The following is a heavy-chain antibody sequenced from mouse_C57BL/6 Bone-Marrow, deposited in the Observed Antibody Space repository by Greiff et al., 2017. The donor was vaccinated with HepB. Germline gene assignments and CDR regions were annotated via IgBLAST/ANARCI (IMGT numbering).Heavy chain of an antibody. CDR2: IDPEIGGT. CDR1: GYTFTDYE. J-gene: IGHJ3*01. Sequence: VQLQQSGAELVRPGASVTLSCKASGYTFTDYEMHWVKQTPVHGLEWIGAIDPEIGGTAYNQKFKGKAILTADKSSSTAYMELRSLTSEDSAVYYCTNYPWFAYWGQGTLVTVSA. D-gene: IGHD1-1*02. CDR3: TNYPWFAY. V-gene: IGHV1-15*01.